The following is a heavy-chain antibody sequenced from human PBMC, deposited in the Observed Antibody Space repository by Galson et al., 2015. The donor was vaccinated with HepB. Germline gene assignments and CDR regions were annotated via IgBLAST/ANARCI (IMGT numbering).Heavy chain of an antibody. Sequence: SLRLSCAASGFTFSSYGMHWVRQAPGKGLEWVAFIRYDGSDKYYAASVRGRSAISRDNSKNTLYLLMSSLRVEDTAIYYCAKATELPQDYWGQGTLVTVSS. CDR1: GFTFSSYG. CDR2: IRYDGSDK. CDR3: AKATELPQDY. D-gene: IGHD3-10*01. V-gene: IGHV3-30*02. J-gene: IGHJ4*02.